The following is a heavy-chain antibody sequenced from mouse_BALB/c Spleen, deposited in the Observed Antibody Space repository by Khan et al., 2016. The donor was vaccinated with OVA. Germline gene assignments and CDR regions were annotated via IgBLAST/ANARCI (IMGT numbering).Heavy chain of an antibody. V-gene: IGHV5-6*01. CDR3: ARLAYYYDSEGFAY. Sequence: EVQLVESGGDVVKPGGSLKLSCAASGFTFSTYGMSWVRQTPDKRLEWVATISTGGHYTYYPDTVKGRFTISRDTAKTTLYLQMSSLKSEDTAMFYCARLAYYYDSEGFAYWGQGTLVTVSA. CDR2: ISTGGHYT. J-gene: IGHJ3*01. CDR1: GFTFSTYG. D-gene: IGHD1-1*01.